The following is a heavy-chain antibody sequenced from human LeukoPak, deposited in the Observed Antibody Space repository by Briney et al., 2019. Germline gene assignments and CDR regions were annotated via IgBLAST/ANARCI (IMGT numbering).Heavy chain of an antibody. D-gene: IGHD3-3*01. J-gene: IGHJ3*02. CDR3: ARRGRSGSDAFDI. V-gene: IGHV4-59*08. CDR2: IYYSGST. CDR1: GGSISSYY. Sequence: SETLSLTCTVSGGSISSYYWSWIRQPPGKGLEWIGYIYYSGSTNYNPSLKSRVTISVDTSKNQFSLKLSSVTAADTAVYYCARRGRSGSDAFDIWGQGTMVTVSS.